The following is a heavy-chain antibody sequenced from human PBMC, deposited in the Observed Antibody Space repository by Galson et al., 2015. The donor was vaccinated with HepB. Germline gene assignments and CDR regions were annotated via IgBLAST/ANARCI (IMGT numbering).Heavy chain of an antibody. Sequence: SLRLSCAASGFTFSSYAMHWVRQAPGKGLEWVAVISYDGSNKYYADSVKGRFTISRDNSKNTLYLQMNSLRAEDTAVYYCARPDHYYGSGSGMGFDYWGQGTLVTVSS. CDR2: ISYDGSNK. CDR1: GFTFSSYA. V-gene: IGHV3-30-3*01. J-gene: IGHJ4*02. D-gene: IGHD3-10*01. CDR3: ARPDHYYGSGSGMGFDY.